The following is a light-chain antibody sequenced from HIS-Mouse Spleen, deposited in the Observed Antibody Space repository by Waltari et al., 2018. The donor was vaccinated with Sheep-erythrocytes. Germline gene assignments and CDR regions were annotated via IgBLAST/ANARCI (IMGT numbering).Light chain of an antibody. Sequence: DIQMTQSPSYLSASVGDRVNITCQASQDIINYLNWYQQNPGKAPKLLIYDAPNLETGVPSRCSGSGSGTDFTFTISSLQPEDIATYYGQQYDNLLTFGGGTKVEIK. CDR2: DAP. V-gene: IGKV1-33*01. J-gene: IGKJ4*01. CDR1: QDIINY. CDR3: QQYDNLLT.